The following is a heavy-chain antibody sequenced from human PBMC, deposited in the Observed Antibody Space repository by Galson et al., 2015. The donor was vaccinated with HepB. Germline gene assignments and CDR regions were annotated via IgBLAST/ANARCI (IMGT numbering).Heavy chain of an antibody. D-gene: IGHD1/OR15-1a*01. CDR1: GYTLIELP. Sequence: SVKVSCKVTGYTLIELPMHWVRQSPGKGLEWMGGFDPEQGETIYAQKFQGRVTMTEDTFQETAYMELTGLTSEDTAVYYCTTEIGNNLFFDFWGQGTLVTVSS. J-gene: IGHJ4*02. V-gene: IGHV1-24*01. CDR2: FDPEQGET. CDR3: TTEIGNNLFFDF.